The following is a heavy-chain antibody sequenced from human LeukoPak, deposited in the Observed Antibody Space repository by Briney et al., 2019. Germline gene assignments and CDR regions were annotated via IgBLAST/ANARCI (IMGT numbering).Heavy chain of an antibody. CDR3: AKDARGNSGSYYDS. Sequence: PGGSLRPSCAASGFAFSSYAMSWVRQAPGKGLEWVSTISGSGSNTYYADSVKGRFTISRDSSRNTLFVQMNTLRAEDTAVYFCAKDARGNSGSYYDSWGQGILVTVSS. V-gene: IGHV3-23*01. D-gene: IGHD3-10*01. CDR1: GFAFSSYA. J-gene: IGHJ4*02. CDR2: ISGSGSNT.